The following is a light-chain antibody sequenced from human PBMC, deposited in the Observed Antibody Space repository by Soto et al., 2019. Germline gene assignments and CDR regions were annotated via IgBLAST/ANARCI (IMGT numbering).Light chain of an antibody. CDR1: QSISDW. CDR3: QQYSTYSWT. Sequence: DIQMTQSPSTLPASVGDRVTITCRASQSISDWLAWYQQKPGKAPKLLIYDASSLEGGVPPRFSGSWSGTEFTLTISSLQPDDFATYYCQQYSTYSWTFGQGTKVDIK. CDR2: DAS. V-gene: IGKV1-5*01. J-gene: IGKJ1*01.